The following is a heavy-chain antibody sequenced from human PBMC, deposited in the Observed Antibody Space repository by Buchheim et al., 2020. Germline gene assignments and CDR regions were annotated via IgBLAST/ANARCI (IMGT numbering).Heavy chain of an antibody. D-gene: IGHD6-19*01. CDR3: ARKSGSSGWYWFLSYLDH. Sequence: QVQLQHWGAGLLKPSETLSLTCAVYGGSFSGYYWSWIRQPPGKGLWWIEVINHGGSTNYDPSLKSRVTISVDTSKNQFSLKLSSVTAAEKAVYYCARKSGSSGWYWFLSYLDHWGQGTL. V-gene: IGHV4-34*01. CDR2: INHGGST. CDR1: GGSFSGYY. J-gene: IGHJ4*02.